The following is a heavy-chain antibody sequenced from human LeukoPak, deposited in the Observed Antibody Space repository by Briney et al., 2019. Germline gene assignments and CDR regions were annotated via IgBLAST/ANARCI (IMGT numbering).Heavy chain of an antibody. V-gene: IGHV5-51*01. CDR1: GYSFTSYW. J-gene: IGHJ5*02. CDR2: IYPGDSDT. D-gene: IGHD6-13*01. Sequence: GESLKISCKGSGYSFTSYWIGWVRQMPGKGLEWMGIIYPGDSDTRYSPSFQGQVTISADKSISTAYLQWSSLKAPDTAMYYCARFAYSSSWYYGFWFDPWGQGTLVTVSS. CDR3: ARFAYSSSWYYGFWFDP.